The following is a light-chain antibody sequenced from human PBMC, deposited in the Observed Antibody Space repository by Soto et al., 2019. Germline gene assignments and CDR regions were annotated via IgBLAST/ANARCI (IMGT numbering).Light chain of an antibody. J-gene: IGLJ2*01. CDR3: SSYAGSNSVV. Sequence: QSALTQPPSASGSPGQSVTISCTGTSNDVGGYNYVSWYQQHPGKAPKLMIYEVTKRPSGVPDRFSGSKSGNTASLTVSGLQAEDEADYYCSSYAGSNSVVFGGWTQLTVL. CDR1: SNDVGGYNY. CDR2: EVT. V-gene: IGLV2-8*01.